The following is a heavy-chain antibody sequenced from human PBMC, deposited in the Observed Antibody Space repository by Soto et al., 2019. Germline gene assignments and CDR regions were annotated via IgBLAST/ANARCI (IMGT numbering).Heavy chain of an antibody. Sequence: QVQLVESGGGLVRPGGSLRLSCAASGFTFTDYYMGWIRQAPGKGLECVSYISGSSSDTNYADSVKGRFTISRDNAKNSRYLHMNSLRAEDTAVYYCARARGSYSFDYWGQGTLVTVSS. CDR2: ISGSSSDT. D-gene: IGHD1-26*01. V-gene: IGHV3-11*05. J-gene: IGHJ4*02. CDR3: ARARGSYSFDY. CDR1: GFTFTDYY.